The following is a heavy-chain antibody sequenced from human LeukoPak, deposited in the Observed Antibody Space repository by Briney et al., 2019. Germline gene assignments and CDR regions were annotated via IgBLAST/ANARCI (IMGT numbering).Heavy chain of an antibody. CDR3: ARESDYGDYGAFDI. Sequence: SETLSLTCTVSGGSISSYYWSLIRQPPGKGLEWIGYIYYSGSTNYNPSLKSRVTISVDTSKNQFSLKLSSVTAADTAVYYCARESDYGDYGAFDIWGQGTMVTVSS. J-gene: IGHJ3*02. CDR1: GGSISSYY. D-gene: IGHD4-17*01. V-gene: IGHV4-59*01. CDR2: IYYSGST.